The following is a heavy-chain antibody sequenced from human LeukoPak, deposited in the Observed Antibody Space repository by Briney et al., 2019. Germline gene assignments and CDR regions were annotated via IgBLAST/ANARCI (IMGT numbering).Heavy chain of an antibody. CDR1: GFTFSSYS. V-gene: IGHV3-21*01. CDR3: ARESPPYYYDSSAHLGDAFDI. Sequence: MSGGSLRLSCAASGFTFSSYSMNWVRQAPGKGLEWVSSISSSSSYIYYADSVKGRFTISRDNAKNSLYLQMNSLRAEDTAVYYCARESPPYYYDSSAHLGDAFDIWGQGTMVTVSS. CDR2: ISSSSSYI. J-gene: IGHJ3*02. D-gene: IGHD3-22*01.